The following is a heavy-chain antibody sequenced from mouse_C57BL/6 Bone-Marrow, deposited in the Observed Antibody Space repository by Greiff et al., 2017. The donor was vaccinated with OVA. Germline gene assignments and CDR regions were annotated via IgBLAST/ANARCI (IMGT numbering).Heavy chain of an antibody. CDR1: GFTFSSYA. Sequence: EVQLVESGAGLVKPGGSLKISCAASGFTFSSYAMSWVRQTPEKGLEWVAYISSGGDYIYYADTVKGRVTISRDNARNTLYLQMSSLKSEDTAMYYCTRLLDAMDYWGQGTSVTVSS. CDR3: TRLLDAMDY. CDR2: ISSGGDYI. V-gene: IGHV5-9-1*02. J-gene: IGHJ4*01. D-gene: IGHD2-1*01.